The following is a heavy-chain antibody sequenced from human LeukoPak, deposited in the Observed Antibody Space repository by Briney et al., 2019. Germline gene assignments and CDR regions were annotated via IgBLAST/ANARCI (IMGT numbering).Heavy chain of an antibody. J-gene: IGHJ5*02. CDR3: AREGYCSSTSCSGWENWFDP. V-gene: IGHV1-69*05. CDR1: GGTFSSYA. D-gene: IGHD2-2*01. CDR2: IIPIFGTA. Sequence: ASVKVSCKASGGTFSSYAISWVRQAPGQGLEWMGRIIPIFGTANYAQKFQGRVTITTDESTSTAYMELSSLRSEDTAVYYCAREGYCSSTSCSGWENWFDPWGQGTLVTVSS.